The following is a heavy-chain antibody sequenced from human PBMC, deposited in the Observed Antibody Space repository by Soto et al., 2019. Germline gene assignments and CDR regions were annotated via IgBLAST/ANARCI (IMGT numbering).Heavy chain of an antibody. CDR1: GYTFTSYG. V-gene: IGHV1-18*01. D-gene: IGHD6-6*01. CDR2: ISAYNGNT. CDR3: ARVHSSFYYYYGMDV. J-gene: IGHJ6*02. Sequence: ASVKVSCKASGYTFTSYGISWVRQAPGQGLEWMGWISAYNGNTNYAQKLQGRVTMTTDTSTSTAYMELRSLRSDDTAVYYCARVHSSFYYYYGMDVWGQGTTVTVS.